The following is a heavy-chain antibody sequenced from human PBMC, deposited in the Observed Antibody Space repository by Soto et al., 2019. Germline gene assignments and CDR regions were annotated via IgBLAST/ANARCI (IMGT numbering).Heavy chain of an antibody. Sequence: QVQLQESGPGLVRPSQTLSLTCTVSGASISSGTSYWSWIRQHPGKGLEWIGHIYESGSTYYNPSLESRITISADTSRNQFSLNLTSVTAADXXXXXXXXXXXWNYPVNEAFDIWGQGTMVIVSS. CDR2: IYESGST. CDR1: GASISSGTSY. V-gene: IGHV4-31*06. CDR3: XXXXXWNYPVNEAFDI. J-gene: IGHJ3*02. D-gene: IGHD3-16*02.